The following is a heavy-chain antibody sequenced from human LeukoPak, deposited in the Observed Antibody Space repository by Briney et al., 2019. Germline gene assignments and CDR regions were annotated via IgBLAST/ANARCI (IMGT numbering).Heavy chain of an antibody. Sequence: GGSLRLSCAASGFTFESFRLHWVRQTPGKGLEWVAVISNDGSKEYYADSVKGRISISRDNSKNTAWLQVNSLRVEDTAVYYCTSEAGYWGQGTLVTVSS. CDR1: GFTFESFR. V-gene: IGHV3-30-3*01. CDR2: ISNDGSKE. CDR3: TSEAGY. D-gene: IGHD6-19*01. J-gene: IGHJ4*02.